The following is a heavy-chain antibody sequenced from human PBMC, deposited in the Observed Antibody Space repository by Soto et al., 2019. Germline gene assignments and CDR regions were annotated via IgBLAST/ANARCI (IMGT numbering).Heavy chain of an antibody. CDR1: GFTFSSYD. CDR2: IGTAGDT. Sequence: GGSLRLSCAASGFTFSSYDMHWVRQATGKGLEWVSAIGTAGDTYYPGSVKGRFTISRENAKNSLYLQMNSLRAGDTAVYYCARGPRGDWYFDLWGRGTLVTVSS. V-gene: IGHV3-13*04. CDR3: ARGPRGDWYFDL. J-gene: IGHJ2*01.